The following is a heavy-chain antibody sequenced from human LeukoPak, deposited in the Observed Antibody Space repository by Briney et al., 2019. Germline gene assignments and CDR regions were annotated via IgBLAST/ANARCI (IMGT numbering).Heavy chain of an antibody. D-gene: IGHD4/OR15-4a*01. CDR2: IYNSGRT. J-gene: IGHJ4*02. V-gene: IGHV4-31*03. CDR1: GASITSGNYL. CDR3: VRSHGAY. Sequence: SETLSLTCTVSGASITSGNYLWNWIRQQPGKGLEWIGCIYNSGRTDYKPSLKSRATISIDASKNQFSLKLSSVTAADTAVYYRVRSHGAYWGQGTLVTVSS.